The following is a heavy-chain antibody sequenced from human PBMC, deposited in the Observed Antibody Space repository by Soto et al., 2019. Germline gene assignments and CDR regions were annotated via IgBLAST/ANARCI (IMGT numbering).Heavy chain of an antibody. D-gene: IGHD3-16*01. Sequence: EVQLVESGGGLVQPGRSLRLSCAASGFTFDDYAMHWVRQAPGKGLEWVSGISWNSGNIGYADSVKGRFTIARDNAKSSLYLQMNGLRAEDTGLYCCAKRWGGSFGGYCDYWGQGTLVTVSS. J-gene: IGHJ4*02. CDR1: GFTFDDYA. CDR3: AKRWGGSFGGYCDY. CDR2: ISWNSGNI. V-gene: IGHV3-9*01.